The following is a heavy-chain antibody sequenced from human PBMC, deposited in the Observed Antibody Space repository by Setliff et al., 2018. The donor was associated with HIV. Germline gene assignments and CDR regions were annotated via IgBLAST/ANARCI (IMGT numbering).Heavy chain of an antibody. CDR2: MNPNSGNT. CDR3: ASSWSRIRYYGMDV. Sequence: ASVKVSCKPSGSTFSTYDINWVRQATGQGLEWMGWMNPNSGNTGYAQKFQGRVTMTRNTSISTAYMELSCLRSDDTAVYYCASSWSRIRYYGMDVWGQGTTVTVS. CDR1: GSTFSTYD. J-gene: IGHJ6*02. D-gene: IGHD6-13*01. V-gene: IGHV1-8*01.